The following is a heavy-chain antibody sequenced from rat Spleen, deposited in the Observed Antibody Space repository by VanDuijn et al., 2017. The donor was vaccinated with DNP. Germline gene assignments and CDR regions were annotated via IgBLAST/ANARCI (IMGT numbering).Heavy chain of an antibody. V-gene: IGHV3-1*01. CDR1: GYSITSNY. CDR2: ISYSGST. Sequence: EVQLQESGPGLVKPSQSLSLTCSVTGYSITSNYWGWIRKFPGNKMEWMGYISYSGSTSYNPSLKSRISITRDTSKNQFFLQLNSVTTEDTATYYCARWGNSSYTHVMDAWGQGASVTVSS. J-gene: IGHJ4*01. CDR3: ARWGNSSYTHVMDA. D-gene: IGHD1-2*01.